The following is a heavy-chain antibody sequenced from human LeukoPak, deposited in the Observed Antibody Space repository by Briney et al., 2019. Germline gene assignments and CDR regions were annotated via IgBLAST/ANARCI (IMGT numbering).Heavy chain of an antibody. D-gene: IGHD4-23*01. CDR3: ARLYVMGGNSGGWFDP. Sequence: PSGTLSLTCTVSGGSISSYYWSWIRQPPGKGLEWIGYIYYSGSTNYNPSLKSRVTISVDTSKNQFSLKLSSVTAADTAVYYCARLYVMGGNSGGWFDPWGQGTLVTVSS. CDR2: IYYSGST. V-gene: IGHV4-59*08. CDR1: GGSISSYY. J-gene: IGHJ5*02.